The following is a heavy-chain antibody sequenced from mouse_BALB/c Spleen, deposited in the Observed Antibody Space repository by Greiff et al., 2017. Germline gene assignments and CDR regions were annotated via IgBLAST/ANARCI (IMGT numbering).Heavy chain of an antibody. Sequence: VQLKESGPELVKPGASVKVSCKASGYAFTSYNMYWVKQSHGKSLEWIGYIDPYNGGTSYNQKFKGKATLTVDKSSSTAYMHLNSLTSEDSAVYYCANYDYDVGAMDYWGQGTSVTVSS. CDR1: GYAFTSYN. D-gene: IGHD2-4*01. CDR2: IDPYNGGT. CDR3: ANYDYDVGAMDY. J-gene: IGHJ4*01. V-gene: IGHV1S135*01.